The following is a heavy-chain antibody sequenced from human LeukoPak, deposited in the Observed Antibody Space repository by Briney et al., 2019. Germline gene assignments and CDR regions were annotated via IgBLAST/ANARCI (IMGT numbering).Heavy chain of an antibody. Sequence: SETLSLTCAVYGGSFSGYYWSWIHQPPGKGLEWIGEINHSGSTNYNPSLKSRVTISVDTSKNQFSLKLSSVTAADTAVYYCARGKRTGYCSGGSCYPRYYFDYWGQGTLVTVSS. D-gene: IGHD2-15*01. V-gene: IGHV4-34*01. J-gene: IGHJ4*02. CDR2: INHSGST. CDR3: ARGKRTGYCSGGSCYPRYYFDY. CDR1: GGSFSGYY.